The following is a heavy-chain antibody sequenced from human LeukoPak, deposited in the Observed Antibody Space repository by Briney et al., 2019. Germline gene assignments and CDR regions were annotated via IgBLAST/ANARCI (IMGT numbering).Heavy chain of an antibody. Sequence: PSETLSLTCAVYGGSFSGYYWSWIRQPPGKGLEWIGEINHSGSTNYNPSLKSRVTISVDTSKNQFSLKLSSVTAADTAVYYCAGYYGSGSFNPLGAFDIWGQGTMVTVSS. CDR2: INHSGST. V-gene: IGHV4-34*01. J-gene: IGHJ3*02. CDR3: AGYYGSGSFNPLGAFDI. CDR1: GGSFSGYY. D-gene: IGHD3-10*01.